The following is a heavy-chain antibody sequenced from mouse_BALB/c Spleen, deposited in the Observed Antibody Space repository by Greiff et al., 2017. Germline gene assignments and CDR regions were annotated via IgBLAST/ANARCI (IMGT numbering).Heavy chain of an antibody. CDR2: IWGDRST. V-gene: IGHV2-6-7*01. CDR3: ARDLAGYAMDY. J-gene: IGHJ4*01. CDR1: GFSLTGYG. Sequence: QVQLQQSGPGLVAPSQSLSITCTVSGFSLTGYGVNRVRQPPGKGLEWLGMIWGDRSTDYNSALKSRLSISKDNSKSQVFLKMNSLQTDDTARYYCARDLAGYAMDYWGQGTSVTVSS. D-gene: IGHD1-1*01.